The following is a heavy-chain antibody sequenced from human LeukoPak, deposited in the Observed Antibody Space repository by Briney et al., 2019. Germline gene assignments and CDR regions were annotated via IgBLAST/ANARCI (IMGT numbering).Heavy chain of an antibody. CDR2: IIPIFGTA. CDR3: ARVRVTMIVVATYYFDC. J-gene: IGHJ4*02. Sequence: SVKVSCKASEGTFSSYAISWVRQAPGQGLEWMGGIIPIFGTANYAQKFQGRVTITADESTSTAYMELSSLRSEDTAVYYCARVRVTMIVVATYYFDCWGQGTLVTVSS. V-gene: IGHV1-69*01. D-gene: IGHD3-22*01. CDR1: EGTFSSYA.